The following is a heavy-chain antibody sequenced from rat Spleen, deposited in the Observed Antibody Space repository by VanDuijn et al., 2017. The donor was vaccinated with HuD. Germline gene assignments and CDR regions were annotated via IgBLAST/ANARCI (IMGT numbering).Heavy chain of an antibody. V-gene: IGHV5-20*01. CDR2: ISYDGGNT. D-gene: IGHD1-1*01. CDR3: AKDLDYSGDNWLGY. CDR1: GFTFSDYY. Sequence: EVQLVESDGGLVQPGRSLKLSCAASGFTFSDYYMAWVRQAPTKGLEWVATISYDGGNTYYRDSVKGRFTISRYNAKSTLYLQMDSLRSEDTATYYCAKDLDYSGDNWLGYWGQGTLVTVSS. J-gene: IGHJ3*01.